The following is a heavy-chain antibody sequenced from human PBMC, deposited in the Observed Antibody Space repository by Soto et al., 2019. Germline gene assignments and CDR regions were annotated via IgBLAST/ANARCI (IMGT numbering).Heavy chain of an antibody. CDR3: ARHRHPRGTVGATSPLDP. J-gene: IGHJ5*02. CDR1: GFSVSSNY. V-gene: IGHV3-53*01. Sequence: DVQLVESGGGLVQPGGSLRLSCAISGFSVSSNYLSWVRQAPGKGLEWVSVHYSGGSTYYADSVQGRFTISRDKSNNTIYLQMRRVRAEDTAVYFCARHRHPRGTVGATSPLDPWGQGTQVTFSS. CDR2: HYSGGST. D-gene: IGHD1-26*01.